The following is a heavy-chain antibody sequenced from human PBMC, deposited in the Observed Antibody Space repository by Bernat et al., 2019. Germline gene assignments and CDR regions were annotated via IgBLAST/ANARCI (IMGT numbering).Heavy chain of an antibody. V-gene: IGHV3-30*18. Sequence: QVQLVESGGGVVQPGRPLRLSCAASGFTFSSDGMHWVRQAPGKGLEWVTFISYDGDKKYYADSVKGRFTISRDNSKNTLSLQMSSLRAEDTAVYYCAKDRSSSWTFDDWGQGTLVIVSS. CDR1: GFTFSSDG. CDR3: AKDRSSSWTFDD. CDR2: ISYDGDKK. J-gene: IGHJ4*02. D-gene: IGHD6-13*01.